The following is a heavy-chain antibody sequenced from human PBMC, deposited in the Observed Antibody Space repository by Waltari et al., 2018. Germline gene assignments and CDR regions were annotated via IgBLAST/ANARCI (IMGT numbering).Heavy chain of an antibody. CDR2: IKYDGSAT. V-gene: IGHV3-7*03. D-gene: IGHD2-2*01. CDR3: ARGSTGYVRVWDC. J-gene: IGHJ4*02. Sequence: EVQLMESGGGLVQPGGSLRLSCAASGFSFSAYWMTWARQAPGKGLEWVANIKYDGSATYHVDSVNGRFTISRDNAKNSLYLQMNDVSAEDTAIYYCARGSTGYVRVWDCWGQGTVVTVSS. CDR1: GFSFSAYW.